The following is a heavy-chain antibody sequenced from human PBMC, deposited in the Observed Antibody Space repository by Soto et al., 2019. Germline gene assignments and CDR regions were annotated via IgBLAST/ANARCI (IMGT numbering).Heavy chain of an antibody. J-gene: IGHJ4*02. D-gene: IGHD6-19*01. CDR1: GFTFSSYA. CDR3: AKDRYTSGWSEFFDY. CDR2: ISGDGGST. Sequence: EVQLLESGGDLEQPGGSLRLSCAAPGFTFSSYAMSWVRQAPGKGLEWVSTISGDGGSTYYADSVKGRFSISRDYPKSTLYLQMDSLRAEDTAVYYRAKDRYTSGWSEFFDYWGQGTLVTVSS. V-gene: IGHV3-23*01.